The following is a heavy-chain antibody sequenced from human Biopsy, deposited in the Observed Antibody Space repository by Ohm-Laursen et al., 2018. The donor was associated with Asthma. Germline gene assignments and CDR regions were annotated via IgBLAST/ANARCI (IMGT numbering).Heavy chain of an antibody. CDR1: GGSMSSSSYY. Sequence: TLSLTCTVSGGSMSSSSYYWGWIRQPPGKGLEWMGSISYTGSAYHNPSLKSRVPISVDTSKNHSSLKLSSVTAADTAVYYCARHWDWGSFFDYWGQGTPVTVSS. J-gene: IGHJ4*02. D-gene: IGHD7-27*01. V-gene: IGHV4-39*01. CDR3: ARHWDWGSFFDY. CDR2: ISYTGSA.